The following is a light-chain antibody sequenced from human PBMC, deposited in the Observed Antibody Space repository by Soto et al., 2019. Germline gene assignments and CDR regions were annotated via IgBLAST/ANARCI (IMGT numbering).Light chain of an antibody. CDR1: SSDIGDYNY. CDR2: DVS. V-gene: IGLV2-14*01. J-gene: IGLJ1*01. Sequence: SVLTQPASVSRSPGQSITISCVGTSSDIGDYNYVSWYQQHPGKVPKVIIYDVSNRPSGVSYRFSATKSGNTASLTISGLQAEDEADYYCCSYTRSGTLIFGTGTKVTVL. CDR3: CSYTRSGTLI.